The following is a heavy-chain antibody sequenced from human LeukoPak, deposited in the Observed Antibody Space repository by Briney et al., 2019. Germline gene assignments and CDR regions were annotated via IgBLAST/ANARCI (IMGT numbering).Heavy chain of an antibody. J-gene: IGHJ3*02. CDR2: IDSSGNS. V-gene: IGHV4-61*02. Sequence: SETLSLTCTVSGGSISSGSYYWSWIRQPAGKGLEWIGRIDSSGNSNYNPSLKSRLSISVDTSRNQFTLKLSSVTAADTAVYYCAGLDHNNYGAFDIWGQGTMVTVSS. D-gene: IGHD4-11*01. CDR3: AGLDHNNYGAFDI. CDR1: GGSISSGSYY.